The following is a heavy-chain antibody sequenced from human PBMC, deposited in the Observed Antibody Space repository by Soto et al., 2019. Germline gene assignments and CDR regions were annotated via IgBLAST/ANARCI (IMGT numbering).Heavy chain of an antibody. CDR2: IWHDETEA. Sequence: QVQLVESGGGVVQPGGSLRLSCAASGFSFSTYAMHWIRQAPGRGLRWVAVIWHDETEAYYADSVKGRFPISRDNSKNPWYLQMNSLRGEDTALYYCARQGRPYRPSPVDPWGQGTPVSVSS. CDR1: GFSFSTYA. J-gene: IGHJ5*02. CDR3: ARQGRPYRPSPVDP. V-gene: IGHV3-33*01. D-gene: IGHD3-16*02.